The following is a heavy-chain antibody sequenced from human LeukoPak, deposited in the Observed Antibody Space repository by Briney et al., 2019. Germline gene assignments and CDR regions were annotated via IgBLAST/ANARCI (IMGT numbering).Heavy chain of an antibody. CDR1: GYTFTGYY. CDR2: MNPNSGDT. D-gene: IGHD5-12*01. J-gene: IGHJ4*02. CDR3: AREPGDGGYDYFDY. V-gene: IGHV1-2*02. Sequence: ASVKLSCKASGYTFTGYYLHWVRQAPGQGLEWMGWMNPNSGDTKYAQKFQGRVSMTRDTSISTAYMELTRLRSDDTTVYYCAREPGDGGYDYFDYWGQASMAADSS.